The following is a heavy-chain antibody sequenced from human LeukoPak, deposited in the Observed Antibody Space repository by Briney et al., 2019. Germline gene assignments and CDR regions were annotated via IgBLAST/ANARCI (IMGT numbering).Heavy chain of an antibody. D-gene: IGHD5-12*01. V-gene: IGHV3-53*01. CDR3: AREGSGYDSHIPFDY. J-gene: IGHJ4*02. CDR1: GFTVSSNY. Sequence: PGGSLRLSCAAPGFTVSSNYMSWVRQAPGKGLEWVSVIYSGGSTYYADSVKGRFTISRDNSKNTLYLQMNSLRAEDTAVYYCAREGSGYDSHIPFDYWGQGTLVTVSS. CDR2: IYSGGST.